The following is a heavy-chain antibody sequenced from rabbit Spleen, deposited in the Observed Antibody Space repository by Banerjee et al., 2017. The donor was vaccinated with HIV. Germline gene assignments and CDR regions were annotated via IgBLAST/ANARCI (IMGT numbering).Heavy chain of an antibody. CDR3: ARDPYRGYGVAELDL. CDR2: IRTDSGGSP. D-gene: IGHD7-1*01. J-gene: IGHJ3*01. Sequence: QSLEESGGDLVKPGASLTLTCTASGFSFNNNYYMCWVRQAPGKGLEWIACIRTDSGGSPYYASWAKGRFIISKTSSTTVTLQMTSLTVADTATYFCARDPYRGYGVAELDLWGPGTLVTVS. V-gene: IGHV1S40*01. CDR1: GFSFNNNYY.